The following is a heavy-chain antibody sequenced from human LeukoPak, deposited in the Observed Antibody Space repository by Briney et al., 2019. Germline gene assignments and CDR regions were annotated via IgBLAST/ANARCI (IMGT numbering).Heavy chain of an antibody. CDR1: GHTFTSYG. J-gene: IGHJ6*02. CDR2: TSAYNGNT. CDR3: ARDPSYCSSTSCYAPPRYYYYGMDV. Sequence: ASVKVSCKASGHTFTSYGISWVRQAPGQGLEWMGWTSAYNGNTNYAQKLQGRVTMTTDTSTSTAYMELRSLRSDDTAVYYCARDPSYCSSTSCYAPPRYYYYGMDVWGQGTTVTVSS. V-gene: IGHV1-18*01. D-gene: IGHD2-2*01.